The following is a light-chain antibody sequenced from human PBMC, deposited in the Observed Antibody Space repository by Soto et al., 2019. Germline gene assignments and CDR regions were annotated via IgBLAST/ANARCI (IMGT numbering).Light chain of an antibody. Sequence: EIVLTQSPGTLSLSPGKRATLSCRASQSVSNNYLAWYQHKPGQTPRLLIYDTSTRATGVPTRFSGSGSGTEFTLTISSLQSEDFEVYYCQQYNNWPITFGQGTRLEIK. CDR3: QQYNNWPIT. J-gene: IGKJ5*01. V-gene: IGKV3-15*01. CDR1: QSVSNN. CDR2: DTS.